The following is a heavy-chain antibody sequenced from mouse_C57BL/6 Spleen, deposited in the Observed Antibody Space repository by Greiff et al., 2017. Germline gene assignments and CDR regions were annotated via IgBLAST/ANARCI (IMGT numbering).Heavy chain of an antibody. Sequence: VQLQQSGAELVKPGASVKLSCTASGFNIKDYYMHWVKQRTEQGLEWIGRIDPEDGETKYAPKFQGKVPITSDPSSNTAYLQLSSLTSEDTAVYYCARSRLIPTDDFDYWGQGTTLTVSS. CDR1: GFNIKDYY. V-gene: IGHV14-2*01. CDR3: ARSRLIPTDDFDY. J-gene: IGHJ2*01. CDR2: IDPEDGET. D-gene: IGHD1-1*01.